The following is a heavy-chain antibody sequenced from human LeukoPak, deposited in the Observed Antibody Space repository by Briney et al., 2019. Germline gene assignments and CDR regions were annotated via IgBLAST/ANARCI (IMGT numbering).Heavy chain of an antibody. Sequence: SETLSLTCTVSGGSISSGGYYWSWIRQPPGKGLEWIGYIYHSGSTYYNPSLKSRVTISVDTSKNQFSLKLSSVTAADTAVYYCARGVVVVPAAIKGYNWFDPWGQGTLVTVSS. J-gene: IGHJ5*02. V-gene: IGHV4-30-2*05. CDR3: ARGVVVVPAAIKGYNWFDP. CDR2: IYHSGST. D-gene: IGHD2-2*01. CDR1: GGSISSGGYY.